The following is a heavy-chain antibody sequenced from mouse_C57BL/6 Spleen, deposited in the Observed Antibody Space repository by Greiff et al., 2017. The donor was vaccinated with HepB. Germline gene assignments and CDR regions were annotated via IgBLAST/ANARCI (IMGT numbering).Heavy chain of an antibody. CDR1: GYTFTEYT. CDR2: FYPGSGSI. D-gene: IGHD1-1*01. Sequence: QVQLQQSGAELVKPGASVKLSCKASGYTFTEYTIHWVKQRSGQGLEWIGWFYPGSGSIKYNEKFKDKATLTADKSSSTVYMELSRLTSEDSAVYFCARHENSLITTVVATGGFDYWGQGTTLTVSS. CDR3: ARHENSLITTVVATGGFDY. J-gene: IGHJ2*01. V-gene: IGHV1-62-2*01.